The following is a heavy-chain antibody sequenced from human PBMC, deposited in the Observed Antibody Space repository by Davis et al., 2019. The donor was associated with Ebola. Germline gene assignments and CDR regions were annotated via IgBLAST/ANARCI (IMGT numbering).Heavy chain of an antibody. CDR2: VRSHGSDD. CDR3: ARDSDDYCFDY. CDR1: GFTFSNYA. V-gene: IGHV3-30*02. J-gene: IGHJ4*02. Sequence: GESLKISCVVPGFTFSNYAMSWVRQAPGRGLEWVAFVRSHGSDDHYADSVKGRFTISRDNSKNTLYLQMNSLRPEDTAVYYCARDSDDYCFDYWGQGTLVTVSS. D-gene: IGHD2-21*02.